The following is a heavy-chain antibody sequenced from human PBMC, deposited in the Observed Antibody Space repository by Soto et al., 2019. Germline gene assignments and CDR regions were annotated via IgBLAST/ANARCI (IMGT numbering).Heavy chain of an antibody. J-gene: IGHJ5*02. CDR2: IYYSGST. CDR1: GGSISSSSYY. CDR3: ARQHIGGWFDP. V-gene: IGHV4-39*01. Sequence: SETLSLTCTVSGGSISSSSYYWGWIRQPPGKGLEWIGSIYYSGSTYYNPSLKSRVTISVDTSKNQFSLKLSSVTAADTAVYYCARQHIGGWFDPWGQGTLVTVSS.